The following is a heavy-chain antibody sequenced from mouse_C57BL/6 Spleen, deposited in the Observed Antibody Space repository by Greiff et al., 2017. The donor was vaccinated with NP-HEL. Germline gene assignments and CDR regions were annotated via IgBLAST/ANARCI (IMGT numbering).Heavy chain of an antibody. CDR1: GFNIKNTY. J-gene: IGHJ2*01. D-gene: IGHD3-2*02. CDR2: IDPANGNT. Sequence: EVQLQQSVAELVRPGASVKLSCTASGFNIKNTYMHWVKQRPEQGLEWIGRIDPANGNTKYAPKFQGKATITADTSSNTTYVQLSILTSEDTAIYYCARGDSSGYNYFDYWGQGTTLTVSS. V-gene: IGHV14-3*01. CDR3: ARGDSSGYNYFDY.